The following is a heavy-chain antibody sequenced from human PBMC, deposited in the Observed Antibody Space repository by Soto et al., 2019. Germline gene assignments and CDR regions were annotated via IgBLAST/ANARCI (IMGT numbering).Heavy chain of an antibody. J-gene: IGHJ4*02. CDR3: ARRGYGGNLDY. CDR2: INPSGGST. D-gene: IGHD4-17*01. CDR1: GYTFTSYY. V-gene: IGHV1-46*01. Sequence: ASLKVSCKATGYTFTSYYMHWVRQAPGQGLEWMGIINPSGGSTSYAQKFQGRVTMTRDTSTSTVYMELSSLRSEDTALYYCARRGYGGNLDYWGQGTLVTVSS.